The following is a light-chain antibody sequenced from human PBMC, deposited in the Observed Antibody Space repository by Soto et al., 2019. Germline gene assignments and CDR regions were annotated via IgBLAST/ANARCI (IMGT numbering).Light chain of an antibody. J-gene: IGLJ1*01. CDR2: DVS. V-gene: IGLV2-14*01. CDR3: SSYTSSSTNYV. CDR1: SSDVGGYNY. Sequence: QSALTQPASVSGSPGQSITISCTGTSSDVGGYNYVSWYQQHPGKAPKLMIYDVSNRPSGVSNRFSGSKSGNTDSLTISGLQAEDEADYYCSSYTSSSTNYVFGTGSKLTVL.